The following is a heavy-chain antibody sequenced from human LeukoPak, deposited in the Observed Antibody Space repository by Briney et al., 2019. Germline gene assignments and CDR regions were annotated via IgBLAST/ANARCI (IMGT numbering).Heavy chain of an antibody. Sequence: RASLNLSCKASGYTFTGYYMHWVRQAPGQGLEWMGWINPNSGGTNYAQNFQGMVTMPRDTSISTAYMELSRLRSVDTAVYYCVRALRILTGSRDAFYIWGRGTMVTVSS. CDR2: INPNSGGT. D-gene: IGHD3-9*01. V-gene: IGHV1-2*02. J-gene: IGHJ3*02. CDR3: VRALRILTGSRDAFYI. CDR1: GYTFTGYY.